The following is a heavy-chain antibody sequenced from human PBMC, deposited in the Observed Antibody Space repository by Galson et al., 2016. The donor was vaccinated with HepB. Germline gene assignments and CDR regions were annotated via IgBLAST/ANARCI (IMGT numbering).Heavy chain of an antibody. CDR1: GYTFTSYA. CDR2: VNPVNGDT. CDR3: ARQPTSTSVNYYQLDY. V-gene: IGHV1-3*01. Sequence: SVKVSCKASGYTFTSYAIHWVRQAPGQRLEWMGWVNPVNGDTNYSPKFQGRLTMTSDTSANTAYLDLSSLGSEDTSMYYCARQPTSTSVNYYQLDYWGQGALVSVSS. J-gene: IGHJ4*02. D-gene: IGHD3-10*01.